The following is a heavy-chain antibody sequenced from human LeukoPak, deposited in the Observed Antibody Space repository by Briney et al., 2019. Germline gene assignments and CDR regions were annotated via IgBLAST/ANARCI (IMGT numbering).Heavy chain of an antibody. CDR2: INAYNGNT. D-gene: IGHD1-26*01. V-gene: IGHV1-18*01. Sequence: GASVKVSCKASGYTFINFAINWGRQAPGQRPEWMGWINAYNGNTNYAQKLQGRVTMTTDTSTSTAYMELRSLRSDDTAVYYCARIGGRRCDYWGQGTLVTVST. CDR1: GYTFINFA. CDR3: ARIGGRRCDY. J-gene: IGHJ4*02.